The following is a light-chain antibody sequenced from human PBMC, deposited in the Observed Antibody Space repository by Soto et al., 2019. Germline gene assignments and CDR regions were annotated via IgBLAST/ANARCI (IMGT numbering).Light chain of an antibody. CDR2: GAA. Sequence: EIVLTQSPGTLSLSPGERATLSCRASQSVSSTYLAWYQHKPGQAPRLLIYGAATTAAGVPDRFSGSGSGTDFTLTISRLEPEDFAVYYCQQYGTSPLFTFGPGTKVEIK. CDR1: QSVSSTY. J-gene: IGKJ3*01. V-gene: IGKV3-20*01. CDR3: QQYGTSPLFT.